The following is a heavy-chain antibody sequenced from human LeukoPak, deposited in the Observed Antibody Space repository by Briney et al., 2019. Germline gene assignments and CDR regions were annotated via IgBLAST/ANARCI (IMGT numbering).Heavy chain of an antibody. D-gene: IGHD7-27*01. V-gene: IGHV3-9*01. J-gene: IGHJ4*02. CDR3: ARDSSWDVLDY. Sequence: GGSLRLSCAASGFTFHDYAMHWVRQGPEKGLEWVSGTSWNGGVIGYADSVMGRFTVSRDNAKNSLYLQMNSLRAEDTAVYYCARDSSWDVLDYWGQGTLVTVSS. CDR2: TSWNGGVI. CDR1: GFTFHDYA.